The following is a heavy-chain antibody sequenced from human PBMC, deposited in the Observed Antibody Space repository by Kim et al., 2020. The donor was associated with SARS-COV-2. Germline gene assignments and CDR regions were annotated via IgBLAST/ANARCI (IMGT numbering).Heavy chain of an antibody. CDR2: GGST. V-gene: IGHV3-23*01. J-gene: IGHJ5*02. Sequence: GGSTKYADSGKGRFTISRDNAKTTLYLQMNSLRVEDTAVYYCVKGIAASWGQGTLVTVSS. CDR3: VKGIAAS. D-gene: IGHD6-13*01.